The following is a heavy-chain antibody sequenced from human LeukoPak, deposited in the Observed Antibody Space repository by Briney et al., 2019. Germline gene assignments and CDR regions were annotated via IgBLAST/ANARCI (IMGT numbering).Heavy chain of an antibody. Sequence: SETLSLTCVVSGGSFSGSHWSWIRQSPGKGLEWVGHIKPNGNTYYNPSLKRRLTISVDTSKNQFSLKLRSVTAADTDVYYCARGRHDITMIVVVMTSVSYYLDVGGKGTTVSVS. D-gene: IGHD3-22*01. CDR3: ARGRHDITMIVVVMTSVSYYLDV. CDR2: IKPNGNT. V-gene: IGHV4-34*01. J-gene: IGHJ6*03. CDR1: GGSFSGSH.